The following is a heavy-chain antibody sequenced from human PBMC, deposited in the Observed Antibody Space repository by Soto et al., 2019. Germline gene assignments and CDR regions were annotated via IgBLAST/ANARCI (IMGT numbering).Heavy chain of an antibody. CDR1: GGSVSGTSHY. V-gene: IGHV4-61*01. Sequence: QVQLQESGPGLVKPSETLPLTCSVSGGSVSGTSHYWNWIRQTPGKGLEWIGYIDYSGSTNYSHSLESRVTTSVDTPKTQYSLKLSSVTAADTAVYYCARGGTSSRRAVAGDFHYRGQGIEVTVSS. CDR3: ARGGTSSRRAVAGDFHY. J-gene: IGHJ1*01. CDR2: IDYSGST. D-gene: IGHD1-7*01.